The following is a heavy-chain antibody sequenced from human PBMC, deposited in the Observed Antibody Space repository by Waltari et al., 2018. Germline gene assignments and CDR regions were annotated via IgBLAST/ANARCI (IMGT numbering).Heavy chain of an antibody. CDR2: ISGGGGTT. D-gene: IGHD1-1*01. V-gene: IGHV3-23*01. J-gene: IGHJ4*02. Sequence: EVQLLASGGGLVQPGGSLRLSCAASGLTFSSSAMIWVRQAPGEGLEWVSSISGGGGTTEYADSVEGRFTVSRDNSKNTASLQMDSLRAEDTALYYCCSVQVPLAIANCGQGTLVTVAS. CDR3: CSVQVPLAIAN. CDR1: GLTFSSSA.